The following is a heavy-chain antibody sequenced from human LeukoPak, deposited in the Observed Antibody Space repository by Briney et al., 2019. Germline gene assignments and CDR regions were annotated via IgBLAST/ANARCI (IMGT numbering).Heavy chain of an antibody. D-gene: IGHD3-22*01. Sequence: TGGSLRLSCAASGFTFNSYSMSWVGRAPGRGGVGVSSISSGRSYIYYADSVKGRFTISRDNAKNSMYLQMNSLRAEYTAVYYCARDLGSYYDSSGYGAAGFDYWGQGTLVTVSS. CDR1: GFTFNSYS. CDR2: ISSGRSYI. J-gene: IGHJ4*02. V-gene: IGHV3-21*01. CDR3: ARDLGSYYDSSGYGAAGFDY.